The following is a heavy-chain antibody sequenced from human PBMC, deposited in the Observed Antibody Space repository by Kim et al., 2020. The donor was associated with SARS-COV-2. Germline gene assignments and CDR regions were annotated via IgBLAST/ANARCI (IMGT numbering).Heavy chain of an antibody. CDR3: ARDVPGDVDTAMERGYYYGMDV. J-gene: IGHJ6*02. CDR2: INPSGGST. CDR1: GYTFTSYY. D-gene: IGHD5-18*01. Sequence: ASVKVSCKASGYTFTSYYMHWVRQAPGQGLEWMGIINPSGGSTSYAQKFQGRVTMTRDTSTSTVYMELSSLRSEDTAVYYCARDVPGDVDTAMERGYYYGMDVWGQGTTVTVSS. V-gene: IGHV1-46*01.